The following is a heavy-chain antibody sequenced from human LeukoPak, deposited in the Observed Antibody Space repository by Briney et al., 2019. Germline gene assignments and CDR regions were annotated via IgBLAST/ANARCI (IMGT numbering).Heavy chain of an antibody. J-gene: IGHJ5*02. CDR2: INPSGGST. Sequence: ASVKVSCKASGYTFTSYYIHWVRQAPGQGLEWMGLINPSGGSTNYAQKFQGRVTMTRDTSTSTVYMELSSLRAEDTAVYYCARDAKATVTYNWFDPWGQGTLVTVSS. D-gene: IGHD4-17*01. CDR3: ARDAKATVTYNWFDP. V-gene: IGHV1-46*01. CDR1: GYTFTSYY.